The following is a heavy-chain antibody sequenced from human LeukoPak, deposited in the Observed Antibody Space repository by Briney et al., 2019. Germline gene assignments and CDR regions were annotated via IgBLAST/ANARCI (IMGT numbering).Heavy chain of an antibody. V-gene: IGHV4-39*01. Sequence: SETLSLTCTVSGGSISSSSYYWGRIRQPPGKGLEWIGSIYYSGSTYYNPSLKSRVTISVDTSKSQFSLKLSSVTAADTAVYYCARHNPRYYYDSSGYPDYWGQGTLVTVSS. CDR2: IYYSGST. CDR3: ARHNPRYYYDSSGYPDY. CDR1: GGSISSSSYY. J-gene: IGHJ4*02. D-gene: IGHD3-22*01.